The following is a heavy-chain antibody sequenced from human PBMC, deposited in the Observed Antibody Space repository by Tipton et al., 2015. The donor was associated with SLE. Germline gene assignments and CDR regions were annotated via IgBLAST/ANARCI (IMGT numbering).Heavy chain of an antibody. J-gene: IGHJ4*02. CDR1: GFTFSSYA. CDR2: ISYDGSNK. V-gene: IGHV3-30*04. D-gene: IGHD6-6*01. Sequence: SLRLSCAASGFTFSSYAMHWVRQAPGKGLEWVAVISYDGSNKDYADSVKGRFTISRDNSKNTLYLQMNSLRAEDTAVYYCASPPSIATYFDYWGQGTLVTVSS. CDR3: ASPPSIATYFDY.